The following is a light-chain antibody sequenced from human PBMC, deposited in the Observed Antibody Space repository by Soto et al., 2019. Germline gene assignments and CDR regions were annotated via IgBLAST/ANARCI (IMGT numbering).Light chain of an antibody. CDR2: GAS. CDR1: QSVTTR. J-gene: IGKJ5*01. Sequence: IVLTQSPGPLSLSPGERVTLSCMASQSVTTRLAWYQRKPGQAPTLLMSGASNRASGVPVRFSGSGSGTDFTLTITRLEPEDFALYYCQQYGGSPITFGLGTRLEIK. CDR3: QQYGGSPIT. V-gene: IGKV3-20*01.